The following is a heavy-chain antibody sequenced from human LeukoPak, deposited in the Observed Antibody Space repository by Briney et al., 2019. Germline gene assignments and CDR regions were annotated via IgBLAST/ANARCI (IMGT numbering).Heavy chain of an antibody. Sequence: PSETLSLTCAVSGGSISSGGYSWSWIRQPPGKGLEWIGYIYHSGSTYYNPSLKSRVTTSVDRSKNQFSLKLSSVTAADTAVYYCARARSSGWYFDFDYWGQGTLVTVSS. CDR2: IYHSGST. V-gene: IGHV4-30-2*01. CDR1: GGSISSGGYS. CDR3: ARARSSGWYFDFDY. D-gene: IGHD6-19*01. J-gene: IGHJ4*02.